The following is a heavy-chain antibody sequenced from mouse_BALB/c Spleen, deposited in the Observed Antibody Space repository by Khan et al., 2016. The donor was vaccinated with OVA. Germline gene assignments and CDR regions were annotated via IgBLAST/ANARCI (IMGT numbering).Heavy chain of an antibody. CDR2: INTYTGEP. J-gene: IGHJ4*01. CDR3: ASEVGYLYAMDY. Sequence: QIQLVQSGPELKKPGETVKISCKASGYTFTNYGMNWVKQAPGKGLKWMGWINTYTGEPTYADDFKGRFAFSLETSASTAYLQINNLKNEDTATXFCASEVGYLYAMDYWGQGTSVTVSS. D-gene: IGHD1-2*01. CDR1: GYTFTNYG. V-gene: IGHV9-3-1*01.